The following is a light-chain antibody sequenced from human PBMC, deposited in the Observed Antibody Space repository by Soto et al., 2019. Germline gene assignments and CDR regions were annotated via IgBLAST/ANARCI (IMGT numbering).Light chain of an antibody. Sequence: EIVLTQSPATLSFSPGERATLSCGASAAVSSSYVAWYQQKSGLAPRLLIHDASSRATGIPDRFSGSKSGTDFTLTIRSLEPEDFAVYYCQQYGRSPFTFGPGTKVDIK. J-gene: IGKJ3*01. CDR2: DAS. V-gene: IGKV3D-20*01. CDR1: AAVSSSY. CDR3: QQYGRSPFT.